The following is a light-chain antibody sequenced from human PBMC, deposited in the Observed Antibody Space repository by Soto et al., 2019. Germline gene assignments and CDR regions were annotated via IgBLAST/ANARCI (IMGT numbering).Light chain of an antibody. CDR2: LDSDGKH. Sequence: QPVLTQSPSASASLGASVKLTCTLSSGHSDYVIAWHQQQPEKGPRYLMKLDSDGKHIRGDGIPDRFSGSSSGAERYLTISSLQSEDEADYYCQTWVTGIVVFGGGTKVTVL. CDR1: SGHSDYV. CDR3: QTWVTGIVV. V-gene: IGLV4-69*01. J-gene: IGLJ2*01.